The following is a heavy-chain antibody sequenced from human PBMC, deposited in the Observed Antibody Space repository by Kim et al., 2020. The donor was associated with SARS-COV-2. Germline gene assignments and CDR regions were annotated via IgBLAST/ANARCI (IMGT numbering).Heavy chain of an antibody. CDR1: GFTFSSYA. J-gene: IGHJ6*02. CDR2: ISGSGGST. Sequence: GGSLRLSCAASGFTFSSYAMSWVRQAPGKGLEWVSAISGSGGSTYYADSVKGRFTISRDNTKNTLYLQMKSLRAEDTDVYYCAKARASTWVMAAAGDSMDVWGQGTPVTVSS. CDR3: AKARASTWVMAAAGDSMDV. D-gene: IGHD6-13*01. V-gene: IGHV3-23*01.